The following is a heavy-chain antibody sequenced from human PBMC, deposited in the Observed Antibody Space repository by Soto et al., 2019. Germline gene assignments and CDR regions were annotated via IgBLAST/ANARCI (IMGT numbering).Heavy chain of an antibody. J-gene: IGHJ6*02. CDR3: ARGQQAAIGDYYYHGLDV. CDR1: GFTLSDHY. D-gene: IGHD3-10*01. Sequence: EVQLVESGGGLVQPGGSPRLSCAGSGFTLSDHYIDWVRQAPGKGLEWVGRSRDKAQGYSTAYAASVKGRFTTSRDESQNSVYLQMHSLKTEDTAVYYCARGQQAAIGDYYYHGLDVWGQGTSVTVSS. V-gene: IGHV3-72*01. CDR2: SRDKAQGYST.